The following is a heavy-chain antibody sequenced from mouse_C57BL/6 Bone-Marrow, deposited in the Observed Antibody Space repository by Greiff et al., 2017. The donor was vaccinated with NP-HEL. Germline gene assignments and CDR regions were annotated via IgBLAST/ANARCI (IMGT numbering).Heavy chain of an antibody. CDR2: ISSGGDYI. D-gene: IGHD1-1*01. V-gene: IGHV5-9-1*02. Sequence: EVQLVESGEGLVKPGGSLKLSCAASGFTFSSYAMSWVRQTPEKRLEWVAYISSGGDYIYYVDTVKGRFTISRDNARNTLYLQMSSLKSEDTAMYYCTRPVTTVEGFAYWGQGTLVTVSA. CDR1: GFTFSSYA. J-gene: IGHJ3*01. CDR3: TRPVTTVEGFAY.